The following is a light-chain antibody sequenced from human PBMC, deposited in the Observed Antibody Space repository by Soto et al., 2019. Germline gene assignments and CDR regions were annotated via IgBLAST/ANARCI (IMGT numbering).Light chain of an antibody. CDR1: QRITNY. V-gene: IGKV1-27*01. CDR2: AAS. J-gene: IGKJ4*01. CDR3: QKYNNAPFT. Sequence: DIQMTQSPSSLSASVGDSVTITCRASQRITNYLNWYQQKPGQAPKLLIYAASTLQSGVPSRFSGSGSGTDFTLTISSLQPEDVATYYCQKYNNAPFTFGGGTKVDIK.